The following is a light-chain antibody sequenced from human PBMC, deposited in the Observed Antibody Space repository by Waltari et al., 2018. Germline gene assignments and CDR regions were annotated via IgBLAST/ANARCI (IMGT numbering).Light chain of an antibody. J-gene: IGKJ2*01. CDR2: KAS. CDR1: QCISSR. V-gene: IGKV1-5*03. Sequence: IQVTHSPATLSASVADRVTIPCRASQCISSRLAWYQQRPGTAPKLLLYKASSLENGVPSRFSGSGSGTEFTLTISSLQPDDFATYDGEEDNAYTYTFGQGTKREI. CDR3: EEDNAYTYT.